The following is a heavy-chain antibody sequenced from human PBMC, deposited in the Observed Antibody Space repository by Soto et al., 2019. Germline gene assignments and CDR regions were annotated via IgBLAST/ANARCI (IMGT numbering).Heavy chain of an antibody. D-gene: IGHD4-17*01. J-gene: IGHJ1*01. Sequence: QVQLVQSGPDLKRPGASMKVSCKASGYTFTSYGISWVRQAPGQGLEWMAWISPLKGRTQYSQKAQGRLTLSTDTSSNTAHMEMTTLRVDDTAVYYCAMDFGDRPEYFKHWGQGTLVTVS. CDR3: AMDFGDRPEYFKH. V-gene: IGHV1-18*04. CDR2: ISPLKGRT. CDR1: GYTFTSYG.